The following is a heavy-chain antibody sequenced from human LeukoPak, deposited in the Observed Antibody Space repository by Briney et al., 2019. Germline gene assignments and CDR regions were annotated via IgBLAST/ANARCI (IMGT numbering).Heavy chain of an antibody. V-gene: IGHV3-23*01. J-gene: IGHJ3*02. Sequence: GGSLRLSCAASGXTFSSYAMSWVRQAXXXXXXWVSGISGSGGSTYYADSVKGRFTISRDNSKNTLYLQMNSLRAEDTAVYYCAKDLPGDAFDIWGQGTMVTVSS. CDR1: GXTFSSYA. CDR3: AKDLPGDAFDI. CDR2: ISGSGGST.